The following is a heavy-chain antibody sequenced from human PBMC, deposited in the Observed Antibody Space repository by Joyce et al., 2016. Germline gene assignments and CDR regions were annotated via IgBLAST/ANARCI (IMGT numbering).Heavy chain of an antibody. CDR1: GIIFSNKE. V-gene: IGHV3-48*03. CDR2: INSDDSRI. J-gene: IGHJ4*02. D-gene: IGHD2-2*01. Sequence: EVQLVESGGGLVQPGGSLRLSCAACGIIFSNKEMNWVRQAPGKGLEWVSSINSDDSRIHYADSVRGRFTISRDNARNSLYLEMNSLRVEDTAIYYCTTPSCANWGQGSLVTVSS. CDR3: TTPSCAN.